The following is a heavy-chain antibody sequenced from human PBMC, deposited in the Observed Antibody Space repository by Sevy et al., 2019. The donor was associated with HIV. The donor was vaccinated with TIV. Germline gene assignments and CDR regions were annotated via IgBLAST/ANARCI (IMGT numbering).Heavy chain of an antibody. J-gene: IGHJ4*02. Sequence: GGSLRLSCTASGFTFGDYAMSWFRQAPGKGLEWVGFIRTKGYGGAAEYATSVIGRFVLSRDDSENIAYLQMDSLTTEDTAGYYCSRGRAPLMAAQGYWGQGTLVTVSS. CDR1: GFTFGDYA. D-gene: IGHD6-25*01. CDR2: IRTKGYGGAA. CDR3: SRGRAPLMAAQGY. V-gene: IGHV3-49*03.